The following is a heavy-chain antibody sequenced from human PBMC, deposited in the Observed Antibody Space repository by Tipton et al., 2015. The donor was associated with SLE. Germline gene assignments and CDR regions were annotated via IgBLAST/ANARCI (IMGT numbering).Heavy chain of an antibody. CDR3: AREGKGYSYGLHYYYYGMDV. CDR1: GYTFTSYF. V-gene: IGHV1-46*01. CDR2: INPSGGST. Sequence: QLVQSGAEVKKPGASVKVSCMASGYTFTSYFIHWVRQAPGQGLEWMGMINPSGGSTIYAQTFQARVTMTRDTSTSTVYMDLTSLRSDDTAVYYCAREGKGYSYGLHYYYYGMDVWGQGTTVTVSS. J-gene: IGHJ6*02. D-gene: IGHD5-18*01.